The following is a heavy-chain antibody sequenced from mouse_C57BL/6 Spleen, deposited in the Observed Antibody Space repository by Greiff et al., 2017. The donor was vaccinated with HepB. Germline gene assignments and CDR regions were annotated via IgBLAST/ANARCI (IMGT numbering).Heavy chain of an antibody. D-gene: IGHD2-5*01. CDR2: IHPNSGST. J-gene: IGHJ3*01. Sequence: QVQLQQPGAELVKPGASVKLSCKASGYTFTSYWMHWVKQRPGQGLEWIGMIHPNSGSTNYNEKFKSKATLTVDKSSSTAYMQLSSLTSEDSAVYYCARPSCYSNDWGFAYWGQGTLVTVSA. CDR1: GYTFTSYW. CDR3: ARPSCYSNDWGFAY. V-gene: IGHV1-64*01.